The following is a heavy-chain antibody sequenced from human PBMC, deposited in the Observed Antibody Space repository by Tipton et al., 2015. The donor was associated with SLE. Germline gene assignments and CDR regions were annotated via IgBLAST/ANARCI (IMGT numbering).Heavy chain of an antibody. CDR3: TRDRGGSSPV. CDR2: IYYSGST. J-gene: IGHJ4*02. V-gene: IGHV4-59*11. CDR1: GGSISSHY. D-gene: IGHD6-6*01. Sequence: TLSLTCTVSGGSISSHYWSWIRQPPGKGLEWIGYIYYSGSTNYNPSLKSRVTISVDTSKNQFSLKLGSVTAADTAVYYCTRDRGGSSPVWGQGTLVTVSS.